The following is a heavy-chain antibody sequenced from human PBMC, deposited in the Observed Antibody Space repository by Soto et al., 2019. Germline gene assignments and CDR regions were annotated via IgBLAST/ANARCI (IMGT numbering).Heavy chain of an antibody. CDR3: ARVIPGVEAWVDP. V-gene: IGHV1-18*01. CDR2: ISAYTDTP. CDR1: GYTFTNFG. J-gene: IGHJ5*02. Sequence: QVQLVPSGAEVKKPGASVKVSCRASGYTFTNFGVTWVRRAPGQGLEWMGWISAYTDTPNYAQKCQGRVTMTIDTSTSTAYMDRRRLTSDDTAGDDCARVIPGVEAWVDPWGQGTLVTVSS. D-gene: IGHD2-2*01.